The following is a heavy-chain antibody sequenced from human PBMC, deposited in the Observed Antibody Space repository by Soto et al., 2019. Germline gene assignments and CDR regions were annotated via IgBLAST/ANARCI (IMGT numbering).Heavy chain of an antibody. CDR2: IWRDGSQK. CDR3: ARDPESCRGGSGVAFDG. V-gene: IGHV3-33*01. CDR1: GFTCSRHA. D-gene: IGHD2-15*01. Sequence: QEQLVESGGGVVQPGRSLRLSCAASGFTCSRHAMHGVRQAPGKGLEWLAGIWRDGSQKYYAEYVKGRFTISRDDSTDTVYLQMNNLRAEDTAVYYCARDPESCRGGSGVAFDGWGYGTRVIVSS. J-gene: IGHJ3*01.